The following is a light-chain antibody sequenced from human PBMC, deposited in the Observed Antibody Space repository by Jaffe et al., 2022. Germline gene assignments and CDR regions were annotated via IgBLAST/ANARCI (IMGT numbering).Light chain of an antibody. J-gene: IGLJ3*02. CDR2: ENY. Sequence: QSMLTQPPSMSAAPGQRVTISCSGSSSNIGKNSVSWYQLLPGTAPKLLIYENYNRPSGIPDRFSGSKSGTSATLGITGLQTGDEADYYCGTWDSSLNAVVFGGGTKVTVL. CDR1: SSNIGKNS. CDR3: GTWDSSLNAVV. V-gene: IGLV1-51*01.